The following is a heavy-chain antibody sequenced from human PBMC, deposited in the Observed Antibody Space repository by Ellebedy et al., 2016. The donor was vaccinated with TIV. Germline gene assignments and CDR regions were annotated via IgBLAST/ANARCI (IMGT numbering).Heavy chain of an antibody. CDR3: ARVRGRTESYAMDV. CDR2: SYTDGRT. D-gene: IGHD1-1*01. Sequence: PGGSLRLSCAASGLTVSSNYMNWVRQGPGKGLEWVSVSYTDGRTYLADSVKGRFTVSRDITRNTLYLQMNSLRAEDTAVYYCARVRGRTESYAMDVWGQGTTVTVSS. J-gene: IGHJ6*02. CDR1: GLTVSSNY. V-gene: IGHV3-66*01.